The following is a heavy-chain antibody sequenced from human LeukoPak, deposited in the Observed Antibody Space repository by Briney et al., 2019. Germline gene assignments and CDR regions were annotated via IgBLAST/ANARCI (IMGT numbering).Heavy chain of an antibody. J-gene: IGHJ4*02. V-gene: IGHV3-66*02. CDR2: IYAGGST. D-gene: IGHD3-22*01. Sequence: PGGSLRLSCAASGLTFSDNYMTWVRQAPGKGLEWVSVIYAGGSTFYADSVKGRFTISRDNSKNTVYLQMNSLRAEDTAVYYCARDRSYDSSGYPFDFWGQGTLVTVSS. CDR1: GLTFSDNY. CDR3: ARDRSYDSSGYPFDF.